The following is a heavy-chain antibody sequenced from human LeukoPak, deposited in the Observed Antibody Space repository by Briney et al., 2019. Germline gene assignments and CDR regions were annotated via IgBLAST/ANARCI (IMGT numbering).Heavy chain of an antibody. Sequence: GASVKVSCKVSGYTLTELSMHWVRQAPGKGLEWMGGFDPEDGETVYAQKFQGRVTMTEDTSTDTAYMELSSLRSEDTAVYYCATEGRRYSGYGGVGYWGQGTLVTVSS. CDR1: GYTLTELS. J-gene: IGHJ4*02. D-gene: IGHD5-12*01. CDR3: ATEGRRYSGYGGVGY. CDR2: FDPEDGET. V-gene: IGHV1-24*01.